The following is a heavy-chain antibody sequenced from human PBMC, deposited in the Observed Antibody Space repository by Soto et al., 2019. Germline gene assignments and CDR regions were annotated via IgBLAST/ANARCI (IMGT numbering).Heavy chain of an antibody. CDR2: ITDSGGST. J-gene: IGHJ4*02. CDR1: GFTFSSVA. Sequence: GGSLRLSCAASGFTFSSVAMAWVRQAPGKGLEWVSSITDSGGSTDYADSVKGWFTISRDNSRNTLYLQMNSLRADDTAVYYCAKLYWNPRYFDYWGQGTRVTVSS. V-gene: IGHV3-23*01. D-gene: IGHD1-1*01. CDR3: AKLYWNPRYFDY.